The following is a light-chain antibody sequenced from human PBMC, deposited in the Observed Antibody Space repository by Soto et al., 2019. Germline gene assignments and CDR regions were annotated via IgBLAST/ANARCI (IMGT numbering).Light chain of an antibody. Sequence: EIGLTQSPGTLSLSPGERETLSCRASQSVSSSFLAWYQQKPGQAPRLLIYGASSRATGIPDRFSGSGSGTDFTLTISRLEPEDFAVYYCQQYGSSPVTFGGGTRWIS. CDR1: QSVSSSF. V-gene: IGKV3-20*01. CDR2: GAS. CDR3: QQYGSSPVT. J-gene: IGKJ4*01.